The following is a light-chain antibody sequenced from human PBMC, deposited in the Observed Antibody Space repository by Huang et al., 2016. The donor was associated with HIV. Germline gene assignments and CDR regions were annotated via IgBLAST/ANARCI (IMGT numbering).Light chain of an antibody. V-gene: IGKV1-33*01. CDR2: DAS. J-gene: IGKJ4*01. CDR3: QQYDNLLT. CDR1: QDISNY. Sequence: DIQMTQSPSSLSASVGDRVTLTCQASQDISNYLNWYQQKPGKAPKLLNYDASNLETGVPSRFSGSVSGTDFTFTISSLQPEDSATYYCQQYDNLLTFGGGTKVEIK.